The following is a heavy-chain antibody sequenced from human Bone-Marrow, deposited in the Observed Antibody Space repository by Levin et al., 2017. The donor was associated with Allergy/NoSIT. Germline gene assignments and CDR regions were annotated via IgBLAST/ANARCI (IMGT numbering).Heavy chain of an antibody. CDR2: IYYSGNS. CDR1: GGSISRSGYY. D-gene: IGHD5-24*01. Sequence: SETLSLTCTVSGGSISRSGYYWGWIRQPPGKGLEWIGSIYYSGNSHYNPSLKSRVSISVDTSKNQFSLKVTSVTAADTAVYFCAREDGYNLRNAFEIWGQGTTLTVSS. J-gene: IGHJ3*02. CDR3: AREDGYNLRNAFEI. V-gene: IGHV4-39*07.